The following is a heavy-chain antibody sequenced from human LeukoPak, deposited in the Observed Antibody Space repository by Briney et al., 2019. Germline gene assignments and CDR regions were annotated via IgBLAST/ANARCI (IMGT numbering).Heavy chain of an antibody. CDR1: GGSISSYY. CDR2: IYYSGST. CDR3: ARDPSGYRTKYNWFDP. Sequence: PPETLSLTCTVSGGSISSYYWSWIRQPPGKGLEWIGYIYYSGSTNYNPSLKSRVTVSVDTSKNQFSLKLSSVTAADTAVYYCARDPSGYRTKYNWFDPWGQGTLVTVSS. D-gene: IGHD3-3*01. J-gene: IGHJ5*02. V-gene: IGHV4-59*01.